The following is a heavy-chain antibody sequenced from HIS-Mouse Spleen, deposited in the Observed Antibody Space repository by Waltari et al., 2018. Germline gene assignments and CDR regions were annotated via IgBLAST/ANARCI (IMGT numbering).Heavy chain of an antibody. CDR3: ARVNSSFDY. J-gene: IGHJ4*02. Sequence: QVQLQQWGAGLLKPSETLSLTCAVYGGSFSGYYWSWIRQPPGKGLEWIGEINQSGSTNYNPALKSRVPISVDTSKNQFSLKLRSVTAADTAVYYCARVNSSFDYWGQGTLVTVSS. D-gene: IGHD6-13*01. V-gene: IGHV4-34*01. CDR1: GGSFSGYY. CDR2: INQSGST.